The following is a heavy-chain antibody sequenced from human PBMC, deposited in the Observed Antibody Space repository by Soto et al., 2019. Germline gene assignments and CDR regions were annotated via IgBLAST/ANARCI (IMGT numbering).Heavy chain of an antibody. D-gene: IGHD1-1*01. CDR2: IYYSGST. J-gene: IGHJ4*02. CDR1: GDSISSYY. Sequence: SETLSLTCSVSGDSISSYYWSWIRQPPGKGLEWIGYIYYSGSTNYNPSLKSRVTISVDTSKNQFSLKLSSVTAADTAVYYCARVSRDAYNPRPDYFDYWGQGTLVTVSS. V-gene: IGHV4-59*01. CDR3: ARVSRDAYNPRPDYFDY.